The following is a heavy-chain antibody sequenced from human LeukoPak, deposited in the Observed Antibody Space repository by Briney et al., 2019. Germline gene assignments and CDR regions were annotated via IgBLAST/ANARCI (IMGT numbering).Heavy chain of an antibody. CDR2: LYPGDSDS. D-gene: IGHD5-24*01. CDR3: ARASKDGYNQNFDY. V-gene: IGHV5-51*01. CDR1: GYSFTSHW. J-gene: IGHJ4*02. Sequence: GESLKISCKGSGYSFTSHWIGWVRQMPGKGLEWMGILYPGDSDSRYSPSFQGQVTISADRSISTAYLHWSSLKVSDTAMYYCARASKDGYNQNFDYWGQGTLVTVSS.